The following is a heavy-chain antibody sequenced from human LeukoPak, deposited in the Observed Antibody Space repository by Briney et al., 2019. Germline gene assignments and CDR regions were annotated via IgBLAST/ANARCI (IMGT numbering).Heavy chain of an antibody. Sequence: GGSLRLSCAASGFTFSSYAMSWVRQAPGKGLEWVSAISGSGGSTYYADSVKGRFTISRDNSKNTLYLQMNSLRAEDTAVYYCAKDTYYYGSGSYISWAQGTLVTVSS. CDR2: ISGSGGST. J-gene: IGHJ5*01. V-gene: IGHV3-23*01. CDR3: AKDTYYYGSGSYIS. CDR1: GFTFSSYA. D-gene: IGHD3-10*01.